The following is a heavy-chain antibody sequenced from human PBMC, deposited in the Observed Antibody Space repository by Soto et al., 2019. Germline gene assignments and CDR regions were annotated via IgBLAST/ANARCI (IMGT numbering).Heavy chain of an antibody. D-gene: IGHD6-19*01. CDR3: ARVPSSGWPYFFDY. Sequence: SETLSLTCTVSGASITTYYWSWIRQPPGKGLEWIGYISYSGSTDYNPSLKSRVTISFDASKNQISLQVRSATAADTAMYYCARVPSSGWPYFFDYWGLGTLVTVSS. V-gene: IGHV4-59*01. J-gene: IGHJ4*02. CDR2: ISYSGST. CDR1: GASITTYY.